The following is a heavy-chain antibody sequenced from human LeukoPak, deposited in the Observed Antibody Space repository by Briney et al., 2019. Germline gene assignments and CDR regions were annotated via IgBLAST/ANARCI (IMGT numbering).Heavy chain of an antibody. CDR1: GGTFSSYA. V-gene: IGHV1-69*06. CDR3: ARGNYGSGSYNGDWGLLDY. D-gene: IGHD3-10*01. CDR2: IIPIFGTA. J-gene: IGHJ4*02. Sequence: SVKVSCKASGGTFSSYAISWVRQAPGQGLEWMGGIIPIFGTANYAQKFQGRVTITADKSTSTAYMELSSLRSEDTAVYYCARGNYGSGSYNGDWGLLDYWGQGTLVTVSS.